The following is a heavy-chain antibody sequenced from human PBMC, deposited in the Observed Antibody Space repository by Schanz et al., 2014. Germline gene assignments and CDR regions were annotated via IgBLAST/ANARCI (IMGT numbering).Heavy chain of an antibody. CDR3: AREQIMAAAGLVDY. J-gene: IGHJ4*01. CDR1: GFTFNSYA. Sequence: EVQLLESGGGLIQPGGSLRLSCAASGFTFNSYAMTWVRQAPGKGLEWVSSISSSSSYIYYADSVKGRFTISRDNAKNSLYLQMNSLRAEDTAVYYCAREQIMAAAGLVDYWGHGTLVTVSS. D-gene: IGHD6-13*01. V-gene: IGHV3-21*04. CDR2: ISSSSSYI.